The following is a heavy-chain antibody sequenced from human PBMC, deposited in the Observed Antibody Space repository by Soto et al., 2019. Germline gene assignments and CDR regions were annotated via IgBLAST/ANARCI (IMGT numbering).Heavy chain of an antibody. D-gene: IGHD4-17*01. CDR1: GGSISSYY. Sequence: SETLSLTCTVSGGSISSYYWSWIRQPPGKGLEWIGYIYYSGSTNYNPSLKSRGTISVDTSKNQFSLKLSSVTAADTAVYYCARNHDYGDYYFDYWGQGTLVTVSS. J-gene: IGHJ4*02. CDR2: IYYSGST. CDR3: ARNHDYGDYYFDY. V-gene: IGHV4-59*01.